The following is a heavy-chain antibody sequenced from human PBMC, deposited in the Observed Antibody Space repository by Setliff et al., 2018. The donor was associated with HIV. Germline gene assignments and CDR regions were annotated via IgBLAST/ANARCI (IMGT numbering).Heavy chain of an antibody. CDR1: GDSISSGSYY. Sequence: PSETLSLTCTVSGDSISSGSYYWNWIRQPAGKGLEWIGRIYTSGTTTYNPSLKSRVTMSVDTSKNQFSLKLSSVTAADTAVYYCASGLIAPRFWGQGTLVTVSS. J-gene: IGHJ4*02. CDR2: IYTSGTT. D-gene: IGHD6-6*01. CDR3: ASGLIAPRF. V-gene: IGHV4-61*02.